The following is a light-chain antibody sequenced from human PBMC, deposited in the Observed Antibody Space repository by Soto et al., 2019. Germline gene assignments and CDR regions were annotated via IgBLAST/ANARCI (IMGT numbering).Light chain of an antibody. Sequence: DIQLTQSPSFLSASVGDRVTITCRASQDISDYLAWYQQRPGKAPKLLIYAASTLQSGVPSRFSGSGSGTEFTLTISGLQPADFATYSCQQLNSYPLTFGGGTKVEIK. CDR1: QDISDY. V-gene: IGKV1-9*01. J-gene: IGKJ4*01. CDR2: AAS. CDR3: QQLNSYPLT.